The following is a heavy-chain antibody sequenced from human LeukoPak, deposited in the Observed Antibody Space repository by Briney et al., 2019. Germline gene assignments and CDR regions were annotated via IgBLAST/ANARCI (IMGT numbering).Heavy chain of an antibody. CDR2: ISGRDGPT. CDR3: ARGRTGAAADTWFDF. J-gene: IGHJ4*02. CDR1: GFDFNSYS. D-gene: IGHD6-13*01. V-gene: IGHV3-23*01. Sequence: PGDSLRLSYAASGFDFNSYSITGLGQPPGRGRAWVCSISGRDGPTYFGDSVKGRFTISRGSSKRSVTLQMNGLTADDTAVYFCARGRTGAAADTWFDFWGQGTLVTVSS.